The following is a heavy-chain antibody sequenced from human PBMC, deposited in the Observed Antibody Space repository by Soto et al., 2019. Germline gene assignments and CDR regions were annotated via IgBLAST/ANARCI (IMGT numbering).Heavy chain of an antibody. Sequence: PGGSLRLSCAASEFSFDNYAMSWVRQAPGKGLEWVSSITYTGVSTYYADSVKGRFTISRDNSKNTLYVQMNSLRADDTAVYYCAKGSATSRPYYFDYWGQGTLVTVSS. J-gene: IGHJ4*02. CDR2: ITYTGVST. CDR3: AKGSATSRPYYFDY. CDR1: EFSFDNYA. D-gene: IGHD2-15*01. V-gene: IGHV3-23*01.